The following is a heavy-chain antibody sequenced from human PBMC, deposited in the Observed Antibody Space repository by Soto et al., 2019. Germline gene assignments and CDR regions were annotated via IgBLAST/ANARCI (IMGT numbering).Heavy chain of an antibody. CDR1: GYTFTGYY. J-gene: IGHJ5*02. V-gene: IGHV1-2*02. D-gene: IGHD2-2*01. CDR2: INPNSGGT. Sequence: GASVKVSCKASGYTFTGYYMHWVRQAPGQGLEWMGWINPNSGGTNYAQKFQGRVTMTRDTSISTAYMELSRLRSDDTAVYYCARLAVVVVPADMAPNWFDTWGQGTLVTSPQ. CDR3: ARLAVVVVPADMAPNWFDT.